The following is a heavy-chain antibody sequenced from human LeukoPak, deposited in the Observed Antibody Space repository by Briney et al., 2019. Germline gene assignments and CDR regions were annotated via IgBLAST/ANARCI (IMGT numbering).Heavy chain of an antibody. CDR3: ARGPTRQYFDY. CDR2: IFYTGST. D-gene: IGHD6-6*01. Sequence: SETLSLTCTVSGGSINSYYWSWIRQPPGRGLEWIGYIFYTGSTNYNPSLQSRVTISVDTSRNQFSLTLSSVTAADTAVYFCARGPTRQYFDYWGQGTLVTVSS. V-gene: IGHV4-59*01. J-gene: IGHJ4*02. CDR1: GGSINSYY.